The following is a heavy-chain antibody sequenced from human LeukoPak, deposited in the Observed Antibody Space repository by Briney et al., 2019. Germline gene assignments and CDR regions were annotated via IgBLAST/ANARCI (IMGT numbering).Heavy chain of an antibody. CDR1: GFTVTTLA. CDR2: IGESDGRT. D-gene: IGHD6-13*01. CDR3: AKDLAAAGPAEGAFDI. V-gene: IGHV3-23*01. Sequence: PGGSLRLSCAASGFTVTTLAMTWVRQAPGKGLEWVSVIGESDGRTYYADSVKGRFTISRDESKNTLYLQMNSLRAEDTAVYYCAKDLAAAGPAEGAFDIWGQGALVNVSS. J-gene: IGHJ3*02.